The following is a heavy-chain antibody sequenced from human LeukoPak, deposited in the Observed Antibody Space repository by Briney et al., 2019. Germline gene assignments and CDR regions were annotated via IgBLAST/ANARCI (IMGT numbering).Heavy chain of an antibody. CDR2: ISAYNDNT. Sequence: ASVKVSCKASGGTFSSYAISWVRQAPGQGLEWMGWISAYNDNTNYAQKLQGRVTMTTDTSTSTAYMELMSLRSDDTAVYYCVRDSPIIAAAGDFDYWGQGTLVTVSS. CDR1: GGTFSSYA. V-gene: IGHV1-18*01. J-gene: IGHJ4*02. CDR3: VRDSPIIAAAGDFDY. D-gene: IGHD6-13*01.